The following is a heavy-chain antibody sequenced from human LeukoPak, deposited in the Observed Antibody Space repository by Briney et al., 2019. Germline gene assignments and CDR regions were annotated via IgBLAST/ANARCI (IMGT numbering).Heavy chain of an antibody. CDR3: AKVTGIAINDDY. CDR2: IRYDGSNK. D-gene: IGHD6-13*01. V-gene: IGHV3-30*02. Sequence: GGSLRLSCAASGFTFSSYGMHWVRQAPGKGLEWVAFIRYDGSNKYYADSVKGRFTISRDNSKNTLYLQMNSLRAEDTAVHYCAKVTGIAINDDYWGQGTLVTVSS. J-gene: IGHJ4*02. CDR1: GFTFSSYG.